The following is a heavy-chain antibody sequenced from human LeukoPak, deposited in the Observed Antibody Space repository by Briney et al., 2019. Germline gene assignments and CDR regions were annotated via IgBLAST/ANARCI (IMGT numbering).Heavy chain of an antibody. CDR1: GFSFSSYG. CDR3: ASIAAAGG. V-gene: IGHV3-33*01. D-gene: IGHD6-13*01. CDR2: IWYDGSKK. Sequence: GGSLRLSCAASGFSFSSYGMHWVRQAPGKGLEWVAVIWYDGSKKYYADSVKGRFTISRDNAKNSLYLRMNSLRAEDTAVYYCASIAAAGGWGQGTLVTVSS. J-gene: IGHJ4*02.